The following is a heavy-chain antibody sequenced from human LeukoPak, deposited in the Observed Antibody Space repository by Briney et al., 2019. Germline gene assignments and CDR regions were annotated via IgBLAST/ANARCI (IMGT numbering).Heavy chain of an antibody. D-gene: IGHD3-22*01. V-gene: IGHV3-30*03. CDR2: ISYDGSDS. CDR1: GLTMSNFG. Sequence: GGSLRLSCVVSGLTMSNFGMHRVRRAPGKGLEWVAAISYDGSDSWYADSVKGRFTISRDNSKNTLYLQIDSLRPEDTAVYYCASPDKYYYDTSGYPLDHWGQGTLVTVSS. J-gene: IGHJ4*02. CDR3: ASPDKYYYDTSGYPLDH.